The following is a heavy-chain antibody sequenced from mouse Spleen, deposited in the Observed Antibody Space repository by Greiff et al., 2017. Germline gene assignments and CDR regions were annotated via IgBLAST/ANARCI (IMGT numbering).Heavy chain of an antibody. J-gene: IGHJ1*01. CDR2: INPNNGGT. V-gene: IGHV1-18*01. Sequence: VQLQQSGPELVKPGASVKIPCKASGYTFTDYNMDWVKQSHGKSLEWIGDINPNNGGTSYNQKFKGKATLTVDKSSSTAYMELRSLTSEDSAVYYCARRTVYWYFDVWGAGTTVTVSS. CDR1: GYTFTDYN. CDR3: ARRTVYWYFDV.